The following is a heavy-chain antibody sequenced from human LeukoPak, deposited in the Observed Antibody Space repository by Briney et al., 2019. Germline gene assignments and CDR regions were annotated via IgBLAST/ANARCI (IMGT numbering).Heavy chain of an antibody. Sequence: GGSLRLSCAASGFTFSSYSMXXXXXXPXXXXXXXSYXXXXXSTXXXXXXXXXXXXXXXXNAKNSLYLQMNSLRAEDTAVYYCARDRVTMVRGGTYWGQGTLVTVSS. CDR3: ARDRVTMVRGGTY. J-gene: IGHJ4*02. CDR1: GFTFSSYS. CDR2: XXXXXSTX. D-gene: IGHD3-10*01. V-gene: IGHV3-48*01.